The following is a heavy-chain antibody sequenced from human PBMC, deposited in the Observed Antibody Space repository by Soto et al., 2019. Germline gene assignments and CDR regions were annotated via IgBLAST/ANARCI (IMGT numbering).Heavy chain of an antibody. CDR1: GYTFTSYA. V-gene: IGHV1-3*01. CDR2: INAGNGNT. CDR3: ASSIAAAGTFYFDY. J-gene: IGHJ4*02. D-gene: IGHD6-13*01. Sequence: QVQLVQSGAEVKKPGASVKVSCKASGYTFTSYAMHWVRQAPGHRLEWMGWINAGNGNTKYSQKFQGSLTITRDTFASTVDMELSSLRSEDTAVYTCASSIAAAGTFYFDYWGQGTLVTVSS.